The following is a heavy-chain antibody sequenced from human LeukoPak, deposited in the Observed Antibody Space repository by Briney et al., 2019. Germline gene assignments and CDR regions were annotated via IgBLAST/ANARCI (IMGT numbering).Heavy chain of an antibody. CDR2: ISGSGGST. D-gene: IGHD5-12*01. J-gene: IGHJ4*02. CDR1: GFTFSSYA. Sequence: GGSLRLSCAASGFTFSSYAMSWVRQAPGKGLEWVSAISGSGGSTYYADSVKGRFTISRDNSKNTLYLQMNSLRAEDTAVYYCAKDLTGRIVATRADYWGQGTLVTVSS. V-gene: IGHV3-23*01. CDR3: AKDLTGRIVATRADY.